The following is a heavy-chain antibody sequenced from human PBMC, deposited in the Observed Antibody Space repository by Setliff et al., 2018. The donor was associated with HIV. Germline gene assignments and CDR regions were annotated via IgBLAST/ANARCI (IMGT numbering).Heavy chain of an antibody. D-gene: IGHD6-13*01. J-gene: IGHJ4*02. CDR3: ARYSSSWHTFDY. CDR2: INEDGNKR. V-gene: IGHV3-7*01. Sequence: PGGSLRLSCAASGFTFSDYWMSWFRQAPGKGLEWVATINEDGNKRYHGASVWGRLTISRDNANNTLYLQMNSLTPEDTAVYHCARYSSSWHTFDYWGQGTPVTVSS. CDR1: GFTFSDYW.